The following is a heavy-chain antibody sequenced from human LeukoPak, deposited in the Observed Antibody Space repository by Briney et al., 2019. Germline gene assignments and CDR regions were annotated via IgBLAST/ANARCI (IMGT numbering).Heavy chain of an antibody. CDR3: ETYISGWYYFES. CDR2: IIPIYGTA. D-gene: IGHD6-19*01. V-gene: IGHV1-69*13. Sequence: GASVKVSCKASGGTFSKYAISWVRQAPGQGLEWMGRIIPIYGTAIYAQKFQGRVTINADESTSTAYMELSSLRSKDTAVYYCETYISGWYYFESWGQGTLVTVSS. CDR1: GGTFSKYA. J-gene: IGHJ4*02.